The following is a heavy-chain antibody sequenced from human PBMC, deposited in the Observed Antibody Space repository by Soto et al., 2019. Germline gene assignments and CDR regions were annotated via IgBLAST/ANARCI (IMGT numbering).Heavy chain of an antibody. D-gene: IGHD5-18*01. CDR2: ISGSGGST. V-gene: IGHV3-23*01. CDR1: GFTFSSYA. Sequence: EVQLLESGGGLVQPGGSLRLSCAASGFTFSSYAMSWVRQAPGKGLEWVSAISGSGGSTYYADSVKGRFTISRDNSKNTLYLQMNSLRAEDTAVYYCAKGGATAMVSVSWFDPWGQGNLVTVSS. J-gene: IGHJ5*02. CDR3: AKGGATAMVSVSWFDP.